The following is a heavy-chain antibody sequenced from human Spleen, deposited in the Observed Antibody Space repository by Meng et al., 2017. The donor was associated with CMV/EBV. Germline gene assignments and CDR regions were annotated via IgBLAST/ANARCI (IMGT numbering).Heavy chain of an antibody. J-gene: IGHJ4*02. CDR2: IYPADSDT. D-gene: IGHD3-10*01. CDR1: YIFTNYW. CDR3: ARRPAGVYGSGSSFDY. Sequence: YIFTNYWIAWVRLMPGKGLEWMGIIYPADSDTRYSPSFQGQVTISADKSSNTAYLQWSSLKASDTAMYYCARRPAGVYGSGSSFDYWGQGTLVTVSS. V-gene: IGHV5-51*01.